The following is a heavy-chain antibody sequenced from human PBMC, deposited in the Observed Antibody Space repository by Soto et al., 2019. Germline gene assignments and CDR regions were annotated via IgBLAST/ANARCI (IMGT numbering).Heavy chain of an antibody. J-gene: IGHJ3*02. CDR2: MNPNSGST. CDR3: ARERGAFDI. V-gene: IGHV1-8*01. Sequence: QVQLVQSGAEVKKPGASVKVSCKASGYTFTSYDINWVRQATGQGLEWMGWMNPNSGSTAYAQKFQGRVPMIRTTSISTAYMELSSLRSEDTAVYYCARERGAFDIWGQGTMVTVSS. CDR1: GYTFTSYD.